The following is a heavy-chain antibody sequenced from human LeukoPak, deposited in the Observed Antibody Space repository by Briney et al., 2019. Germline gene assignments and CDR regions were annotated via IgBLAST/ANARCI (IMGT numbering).Heavy chain of an antibody. CDR2: IIPILGTA. CDR3: ATKRGYSYGSPH. D-gene: IGHD5-18*01. Sequence: GASVKVSCTASGGTFSSYAISWVRQAPGQGLEWMGGIIPILGTANYAQKFQGRVTITADESTSTAYMELSSLRSEDTAVYYCATKRGYSYGSPHWGQRTLVTVSS. CDR1: GGTFSSYA. J-gene: IGHJ4*02. V-gene: IGHV1-69*13.